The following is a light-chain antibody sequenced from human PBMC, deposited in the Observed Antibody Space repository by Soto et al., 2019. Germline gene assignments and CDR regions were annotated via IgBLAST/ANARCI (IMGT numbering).Light chain of an antibody. J-gene: IGLJ3*02. CDR3: QTWSTDIRV. V-gene: IGLV4-69*01. CDR2: LNSDGSH. Sequence: QAVVTQPPSASASLGASVKLTCTLSSGHNSYAIAWHQQQPEKGPRYLMKLNSDGSHSKGDGIPDRFSGSSSGAERYLTISGLQSEDEAVYYCQTWSTDIRVFGGGTKLTVL. CDR1: SGHNSYA.